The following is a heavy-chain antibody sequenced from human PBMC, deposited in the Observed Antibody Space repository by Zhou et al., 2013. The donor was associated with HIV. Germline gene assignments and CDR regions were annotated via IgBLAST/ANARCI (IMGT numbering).Heavy chain of an antibody. CDR2: ISSFRGYT. V-gene: IGHV1-18*04. J-gene: IGHJ6*03. CDR3: ARALSTRWNAGGFYYMDV. CDR1: GYIITDFG. Sequence: QVQLVQSGAEVKRPGASVKVSCKASGYIITDFGISWVRQAPGQGLEWLGWISSFRGYTNYAQRFQGRVTVTTETSTSTAYMELRSLRSDDTAVYYCARALSTRWNAGGFYYMDVWVKGPRSPSP. D-gene: IGHD1-1*01.